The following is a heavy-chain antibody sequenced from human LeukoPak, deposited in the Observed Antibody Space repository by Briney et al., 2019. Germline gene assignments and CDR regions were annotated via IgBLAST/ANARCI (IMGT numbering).Heavy chain of an antibody. CDR2: IYYSGST. V-gene: IGHV4-39*01. J-gene: IGHJ4*02. Sequence: SETLSLTCTVSAGSISSSSYYSGWIRQPPGKGLEWIGSIYYSGSTYYNPSLKSRVTISVDTSKNQFSLKLSSVTAADTAVYYCAAGIAAAGRTDYWGQGTLVTLSS. D-gene: IGHD6-13*01. CDR3: AAGIAAAGRTDY. CDR1: AGSISSSSYY.